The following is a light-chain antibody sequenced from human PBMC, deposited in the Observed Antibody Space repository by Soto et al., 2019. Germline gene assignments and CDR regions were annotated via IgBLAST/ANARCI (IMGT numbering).Light chain of an antibody. CDR2: DAS. CDR3: QQYNSHSPMYT. CDR1: QSISNW. V-gene: IGKV1-5*01. J-gene: IGKJ2*01. Sequence: DIQMTQSPSTLSASVGDRVTITCRASQSISNWLAWYQQKPGKAPKLLIYDASSLESGVPSRFSGSGSGTEFTLTISSLQPDDFATYYCQQYNSHSPMYTFGQGTKLEIK.